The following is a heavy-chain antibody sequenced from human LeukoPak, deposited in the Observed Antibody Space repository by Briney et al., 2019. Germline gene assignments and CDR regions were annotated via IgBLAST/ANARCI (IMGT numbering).Heavy chain of an antibody. CDR3: ARSSSMVRVFDY. CDR2: INPNGGGT. Sequence: ASVKVSCKASGYTFTGYYMHWVRQAPGQGLEWMGWINPNGGGTNYAQKFQGRVTMTRDTSISTAYMELSRLRSDDTAVYYCARSSSMVRVFDYWGQGTLVTVSS. D-gene: IGHD3-10*01. CDR1: GYTFTGYY. V-gene: IGHV1-2*02. J-gene: IGHJ4*02.